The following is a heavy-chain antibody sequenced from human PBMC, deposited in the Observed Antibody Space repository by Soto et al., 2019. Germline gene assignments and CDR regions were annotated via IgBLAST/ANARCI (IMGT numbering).Heavy chain of an antibody. CDR2: ISASSRTI. D-gene: IGHD3-22*01. CDR1: GFTFSSYN. J-gene: IGHJ2*01. Sequence: GGSLRLSCAASGFTFSSYNMNWVRQAPGKGLEWVSSISASSRTIYYADSVKGRFTISRDNAKNSLYLQMNSLRAEDTAVYYCARDRGDYYYNNGYYYCYFDLWGRGTLVTVSS. V-gene: IGHV3-21*01. CDR3: ARDRGDYYYNNGYYYCYFDL.